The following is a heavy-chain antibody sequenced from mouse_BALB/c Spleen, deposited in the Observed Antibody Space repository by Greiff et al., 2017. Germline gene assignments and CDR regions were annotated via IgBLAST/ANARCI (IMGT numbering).Heavy chain of an antibody. CDR3: ARDAGRGRPFAY. CDR1: GFTFRDFY. V-gene: IGHV7-1*02. CDR2: SRNKANDYTT. J-gene: IGHJ3*01. Sequence: KLVESGGGLVPPGGSLRLSCATSGFTFRDFYMEWVRQPPGKRLEWIAASRNKANDYTTEYSASVKGRFIVSRDTSQSILYLQMNALRAEDTAIYYCARDAGRGRPFAYWGQGTLVTVSA.